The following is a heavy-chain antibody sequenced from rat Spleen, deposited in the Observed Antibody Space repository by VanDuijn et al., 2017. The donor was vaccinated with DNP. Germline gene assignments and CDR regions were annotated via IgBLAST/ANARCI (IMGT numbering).Heavy chain of an antibody. V-gene: IGHV5S10*01. CDR1: GFTFSDYA. CDR2: IIYDGSST. J-gene: IGHJ3*01. CDR3: TTSSYYGYDYGFGY. Sequence: EVQLVESGGGLVQPGNSLKLSCAASGFTFSDYAMAWVRQSPKQGLEWVATIIYDGSSTYYRDSVKGRFTISRDHARSTLYLQMDSLRSEDTATYYCTTSSYYGYDYGFGYWGQGTLVTVSS. D-gene: IGHD1-7*01.